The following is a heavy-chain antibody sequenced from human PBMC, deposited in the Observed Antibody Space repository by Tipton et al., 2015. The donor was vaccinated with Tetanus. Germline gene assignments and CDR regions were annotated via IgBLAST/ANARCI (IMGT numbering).Heavy chain of an antibody. CDR3: ASGGSLDY. CDR2: ISSTSSYI. CDR1: GFTLSNFR. V-gene: IGHV3-21*01. Sequence: SLRLSCEVSGFTLSNFRMNWVRQAPGKGLEWISSISSTSSYIDYANSVKGRFTISRDNAKNSLYLQMNSLRAEDTAIYYCASGGSLDYWGQGTLVTASS. D-gene: IGHD2-15*01. J-gene: IGHJ4*02.